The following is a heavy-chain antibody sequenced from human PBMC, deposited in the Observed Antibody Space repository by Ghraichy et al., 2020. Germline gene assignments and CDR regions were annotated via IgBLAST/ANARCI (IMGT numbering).Heavy chain of an antibody. CDR1: GYTFTGYY. Sequence: ASVKVSCKASGYTFTGYYMHWVRQAPGQGLEWMGWINPNSGGTNYAQKFQGRVTMTRDTSISTAYMELSRLRSDDTAVYYCARDPPLINWGYEFDYWGQGTLVTVSS. V-gene: IGHV1-2*02. J-gene: IGHJ4*02. CDR3: ARDPPLINWGYEFDY. CDR2: INPNSGGT. D-gene: IGHD7-27*01.